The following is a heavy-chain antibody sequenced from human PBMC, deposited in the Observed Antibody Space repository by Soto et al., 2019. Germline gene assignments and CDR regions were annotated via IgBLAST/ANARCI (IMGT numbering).Heavy chain of an antibody. Sequence: ASVKVSCKASGYTFTGYYMHWVRQAPGQGLEWMGWINPNSGGTNYAQKFQGRVTMTRDTSISTVYMELSRLRSDDTAVYYCARDLRLGELALFYDYWGQGTQVTVSS. CDR2: INPNSGGT. D-gene: IGHD3-16*02. CDR1: GYTFTGYY. CDR3: ARDLRLGELALFYDY. J-gene: IGHJ4*02. V-gene: IGHV1-2*02.